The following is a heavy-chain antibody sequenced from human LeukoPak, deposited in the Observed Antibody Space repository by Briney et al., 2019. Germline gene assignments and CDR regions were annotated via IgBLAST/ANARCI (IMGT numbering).Heavy chain of an antibody. D-gene: IGHD3-22*01. J-gene: IGHJ1*01. V-gene: IGHV3-74*01. CDR3: ARAPSEIGGYYPEYFRH. CDR2: IKSDGRT. CDR1: GFTLSSYW. Sequence: GGSLRLSCAASGFTLSSYWMHWVRQAPGKGLGWVSRIKSDGRTNYADSVKGRFTISRDNAKNTVSLQMNSLRAEDTGVYYCARAPSEIGGYYPEYFRHWGQGPLVIVSS.